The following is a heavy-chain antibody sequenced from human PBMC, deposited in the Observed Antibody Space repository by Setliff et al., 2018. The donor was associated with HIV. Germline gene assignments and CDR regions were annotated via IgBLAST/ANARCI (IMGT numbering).Heavy chain of an antibody. CDR3: ARSNFWSGFGYGY. D-gene: IGHD3-3*01. CDR2: ISANSGDT. Sequence: VASVKVSCKASGYTFTGYYMHWVRQAPGQGLEWMGWISANSGDTNYAQKFQGRVTMTRDTSISTAYMELSRLRSDDTAVYYCARSNFWSGFGYGYWGQGTLVTVSS. V-gene: IGHV1-2*02. CDR1: GYTFTGYY. J-gene: IGHJ4*02.